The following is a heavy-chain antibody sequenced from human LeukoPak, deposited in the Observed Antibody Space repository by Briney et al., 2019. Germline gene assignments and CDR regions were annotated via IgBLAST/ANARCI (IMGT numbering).Heavy chain of an antibody. CDR3: AIKGLLQPNGNAFDI. J-gene: IGHJ3*02. CDR1: GFTFSSYA. Sequence: GGSLRLSCAASGFTFSSYAMSWVRQAPGKGLEWVSAISGSGGSTYSADSVKGRFTISRDNSKNTLYLQMNSLRAEDTAVYYCAIKGLLQPNGNAFDIWGQGTMVTASS. V-gene: IGHV3-23*01. CDR2: ISGSGGST. D-gene: IGHD3-22*01.